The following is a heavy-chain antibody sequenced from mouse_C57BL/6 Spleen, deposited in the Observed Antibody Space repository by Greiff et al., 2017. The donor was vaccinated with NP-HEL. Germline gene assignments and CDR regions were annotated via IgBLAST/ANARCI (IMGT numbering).Heavy chain of an antibody. D-gene: IGHD1-2*01. CDR2: IHPNSGST. CDR1: GYTFTSYW. CDR3: ARYGLDLPSAWFAY. V-gene: IGHV1-64*01. J-gene: IGHJ3*01. Sequence: VQLQQPGAELVKPGASVKLSCKASGYTFTSYWMHWVKQRPGQGLEWIGMIHPNSGSTNYNEKFKSKTTLTVDKSSSTAYMQLSSLTSEDSAVYDCARYGLDLPSAWFAYWGQGTLVTVSA.